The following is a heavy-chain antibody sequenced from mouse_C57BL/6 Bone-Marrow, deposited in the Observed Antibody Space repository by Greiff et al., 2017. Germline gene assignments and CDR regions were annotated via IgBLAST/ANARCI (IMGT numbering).Heavy chain of an antibody. CDR1: GFTFSSYG. V-gene: IGHV5-6*01. CDR3: ARNGYDYAWFAY. D-gene: IGHD2-4*01. Sequence: EVQLVESGGDLVKPGGSLKLSCAASGFTFSSYGMSWVRQTPDKRLEWVATISSGGSYTYYPDSVKGRFTISRDNAKNTLYLQMSSLKSEDTAMYYGARNGYDYAWFAYWGQGTLVTVSA. CDR2: ISSGGSYT. J-gene: IGHJ3*01.